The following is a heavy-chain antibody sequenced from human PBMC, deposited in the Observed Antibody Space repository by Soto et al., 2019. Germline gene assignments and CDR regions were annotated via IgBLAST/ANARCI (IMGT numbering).Heavy chain of an antibody. V-gene: IGHV1-69*01. CDR2: IIPIFGTA. CDR3: ASNRYCSGGSCFFLVY. D-gene: IGHD2-15*01. Sequence: QVQLVQSGAEVKKPGSSVKVSCKASGGTFSSYAISWVRQAPGQGLEWMGGIIPIFGTANYAQKFQGRVTITADESTSTAYMVLSSLRSEDTAVYYWASNRYCSGGSCFFLVYWGKGTLVTVSS. J-gene: IGHJ4*02. CDR1: GGTFSSYA.